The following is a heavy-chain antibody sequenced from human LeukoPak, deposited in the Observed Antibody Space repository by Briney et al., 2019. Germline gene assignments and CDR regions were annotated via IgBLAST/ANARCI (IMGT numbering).Heavy chain of an antibody. V-gene: IGHV3-48*01. D-gene: IGHD1-14*01. J-gene: IGHJ4*02. CDR2: IGTSSSTI. CDR3: ARNRAGNYFDY. CDR1: GFTFSSYA. Sequence: GGSLRLSCAASGFTFSSYAMNWVRQAPGKGLEWVSYIGTSSSTISYADSVKGRFTISRDNAKNSLYLQMNSLRAEDTAVYYCARNRAGNYFDYWGQGTLVTVSS.